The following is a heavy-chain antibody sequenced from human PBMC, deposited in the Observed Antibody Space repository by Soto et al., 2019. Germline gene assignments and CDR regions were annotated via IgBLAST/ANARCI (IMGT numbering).Heavy chain of an antibody. Sequence: GGSLRLSCAASGFTFSSYAMSWVRQAPVNGLEFVSAISGIFGSTYYADSVKGRFTISRYNSKNTRYLQMNSLRAYDTAVYYCAKDIALLTVRLFDYWGQGTLVTVSS. CDR3: AKDIALLTVRLFDY. D-gene: IGHD3-16*01. V-gene: IGHV3-23*01. J-gene: IGHJ4*02. CDR2: ISGIFGST. CDR1: GFTFSSYA.